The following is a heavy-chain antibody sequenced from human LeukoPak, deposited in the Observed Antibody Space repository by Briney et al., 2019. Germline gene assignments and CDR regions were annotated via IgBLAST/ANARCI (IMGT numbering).Heavy chain of an antibody. V-gene: IGHV5-51*01. D-gene: IGHD6-19*01. CDR3: ARQGEQWLVRGDAFDI. CDR2: IYPGDSDT. J-gene: IGHJ3*02. CDR1: GSIFTSYW. Sequence: GAPLQISCKCSGSIFTSYWIGWVRQLPGKGLEWMGIIYPGDSDTRYSPSFHGQVIISADKSISTAYLQWSSLKASDTAMYYCARQGEQWLVRGDAFDIWGQGTMVTVSS.